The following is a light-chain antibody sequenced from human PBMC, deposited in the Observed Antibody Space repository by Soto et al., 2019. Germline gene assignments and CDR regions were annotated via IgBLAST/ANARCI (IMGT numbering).Light chain of an antibody. V-gene: IGKV1-39*01. Sequence: DIQMAQSPSSLSASVGDRVTITCRASQSISNYLNWYQQKPGKAPKLLIYAASNLQGGVPSRFSGSGSGTDFTLTISRLEPEDFAIYYCQQYGSSRTFGQETKVDIK. CDR2: AAS. CDR1: QSISNY. CDR3: QQYGSSRT. J-gene: IGKJ1*01.